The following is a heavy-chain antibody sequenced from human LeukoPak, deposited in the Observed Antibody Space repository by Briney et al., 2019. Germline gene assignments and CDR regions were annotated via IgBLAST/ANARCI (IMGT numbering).Heavy chain of an antibody. Sequence: SETLSLTCTVSGYSISSGYYWGWIRQPPGKGLEWIGSIYHSGSTYYNPSLKSRVTISVDTSKNQFSLKLSSVTAADTAVYYCARRVGFLTGYYRPWGQGTLVTVSS. CDR1: GYSISSGYY. D-gene: IGHD3-9*01. CDR2: IYHSGST. J-gene: IGHJ5*02. CDR3: ARRVGFLTGYYRP. V-gene: IGHV4-38-2*02.